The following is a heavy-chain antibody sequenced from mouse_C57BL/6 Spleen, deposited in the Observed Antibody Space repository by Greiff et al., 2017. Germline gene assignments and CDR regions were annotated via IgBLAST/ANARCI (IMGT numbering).Heavy chain of an antibody. CDR1: GFTFSSYG. D-gene: IGHD1-1*01. CDR3: ASDVGVITTVGYAMDY. V-gene: IGHV5-6*02. CDR2: ISSGGSYT. Sequence: DVMLVESGGDLVKPGGSLKLSCAASGFTFSSYGMSWVRQTPDKRLEWVATISSGGSYTYYPDSVKGRFTISRDNAKNTLYLQMSSLKSEDTAMYYCASDVGVITTVGYAMDYWGQGTSVTVSS. J-gene: IGHJ4*01.